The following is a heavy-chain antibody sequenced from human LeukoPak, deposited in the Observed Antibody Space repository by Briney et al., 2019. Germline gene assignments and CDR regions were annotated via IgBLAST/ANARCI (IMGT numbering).Heavy chain of an antibody. CDR1: GDTFSSYA. V-gene: IGHV1-69*13. J-gene: IGHJ4*02. CDR3: AITSGSYFVYFDY. D-gene: IGHD1-26*01. CDR2: IIPIFGTA. Sequence: ASVKVSCKASGDTFSSYAISWVRQAPGQGLEWMGGIIPIFGTANYAQKFQGRVTITADESTSTAYMELSSLRSEDTAVYYCAITSGSYFVYFDYWGQGTLVTVSS.